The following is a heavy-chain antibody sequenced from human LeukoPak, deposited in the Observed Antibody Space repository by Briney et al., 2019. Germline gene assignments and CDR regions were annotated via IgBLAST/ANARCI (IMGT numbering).Heavy chain of an antibody. Sequence: SETLSLTCTVSGGSISSSNYYWGWIRQPPGKGLEWIGRIYYSGRTYYNPSLESRVTISVDTSKNQFSLKLSSVTAADTAVYYCARGYNKFDYWGRGTLVTVSS. CDR1: GGSISSSNYY. J-gene: IGHJ4*02. D-gene: IGHD5-24*01. CDR2: IYYSGRT. V-gene: IGHV4-39*07. CDR3: ARGYNKFDY.